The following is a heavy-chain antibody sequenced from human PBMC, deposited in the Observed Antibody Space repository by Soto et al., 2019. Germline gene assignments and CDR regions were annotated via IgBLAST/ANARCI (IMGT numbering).Heavy chain of an antibody. J-gene: IGHJ5*02. V-gene: IGHV4-59*08. CDR1: GGSISSYY. D-gene: IGHD6-6*01. CDR2: IYYSGST. Sequence: SETLSLTCTVSGGSISSYYWTWIRQPPGKRLEWIGYIYYSGSTNYNPSLKSRVTISVDTSKNQFSLKLSSVTAADTAVYYCARQVGIAARPYFDPWGQGTLVTVSS. CDR3: ARQVGIAARPYFDP.